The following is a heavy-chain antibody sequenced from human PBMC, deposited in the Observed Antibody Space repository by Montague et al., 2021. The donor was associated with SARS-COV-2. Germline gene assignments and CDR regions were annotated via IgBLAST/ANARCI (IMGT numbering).Heavy chain of an antibody. CDR3: ARTTTRMLYPENAFDI. D-gene: IGHD2-15*01. CDR1: GGSVSSNTAT. V-gene: IGHV6-1*01. J-gene: IGHJ3*02. CDR2: TYYRSKWYH. Sequence: CAISGGSVSSNTATWNWIRQSPSRGLEWLGRTYYRSKWYHDYAISLKSRITINPDTSKNQFSLQLSSVAPEDTAVFYCARTTTRMLYPENAFDIWGQGTMVTASS.